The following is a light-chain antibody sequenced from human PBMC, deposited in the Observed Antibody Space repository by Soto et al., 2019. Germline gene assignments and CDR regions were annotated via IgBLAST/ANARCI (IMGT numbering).Light chain of an antibody. Sequence: EIVMTQSPATLSVSLGERATLSCRASQSVSSNLAWYQQKPGRAPRLLIYGASTRATAIPARFSGSGSGTEFTLTISSLQSEDFAVYYCQQYNNWPLTFGGGTKVDIK. V-gene: IGKV3-15*01. CDR2: GAS. CDR1: QSVSSN. J-gene: IGKJ4*01. CDR3: QQYNNWPLT.